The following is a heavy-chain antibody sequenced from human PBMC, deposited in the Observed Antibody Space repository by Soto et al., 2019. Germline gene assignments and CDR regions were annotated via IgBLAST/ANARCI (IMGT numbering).Heavy chain of an antibody. CDR3: ARDNGYYGSVSYSTYYYYGMDV. D-gene: IGHD3-10*01. J-gene: IGHJ6*02. CDR2: IIPIFGTA. Sequence: QVQLVQSGAEVKKPGSSVKVSCKASGGTFSSYAISWVRQAPGQGLEWMGGIIPIFGTANYAQKFQGRVTITADESTSTAYMELSSLRSEDTAVYYCARDNGYYGSVSYSTYYYYGMDVWGQGTTVTVSS. V-gene: IGHV1-69*01. CDR1: GGTFSSYA.